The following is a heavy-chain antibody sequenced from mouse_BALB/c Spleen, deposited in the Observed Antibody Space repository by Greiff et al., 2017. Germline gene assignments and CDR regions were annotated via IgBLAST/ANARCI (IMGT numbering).Heavy chain of an antibody. CDR1: GFNIKDSY. J-gene: IGHJ3*01. V-gene: IGHV14-3*02. D-gene: IGHD2-1*01. Sequence: VQLQQSGAELVKPGASVKLSCTASGFNIKDSYMHWVKQRPEQGLEWIGRIDPANGNTKYDPKFQGKATITADTSSNTAYLQLSSLTSEDTAVYYCARSRGGNYWFAYWGQGTLVTVSA. CDR2: IDPANGNT. CDR3: ARSRGGNYWFAY.